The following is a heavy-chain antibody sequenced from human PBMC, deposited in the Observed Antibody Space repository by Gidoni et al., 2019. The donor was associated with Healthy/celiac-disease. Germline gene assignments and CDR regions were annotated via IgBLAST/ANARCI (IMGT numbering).Heavy chain of an antibody. V-gene: IGHV4-31*02. CDR3: ARDRLKLAYCGGDCYSPPDAFDI. J-gene: IGHJ3*02. Sequence: YNPSLKSRVTISVDTSKNQFSLKLSSVTAADTAVYYCARDRLKLAYCGGDCYSPPDAFDIWGQGTMVTVSS. D-gene: IGHD2-21*02.